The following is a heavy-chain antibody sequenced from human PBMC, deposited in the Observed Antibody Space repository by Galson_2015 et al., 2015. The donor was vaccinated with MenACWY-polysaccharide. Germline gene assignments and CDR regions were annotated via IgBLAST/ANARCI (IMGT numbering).Heavy chain of an antibody. Sequence: SLRLSCAASEFTFSRYWMNWVRQAPGKGLVWVSRIDSDGSSTSYADSVKGRFTISRDNAKNTLYLQMNSLRAEDTAVYYCAVHCSRTSCYSPLSRLWGQGTMVTVSS. CDR1: EFTFSRYW. V-gene: IGHV3-74*01. J-gene: IGHJ3*01. CDR2: IDSDGSST. CDR3: AVHCSRTSCYSPLSRL. D-gene: IGHD2-2*01.